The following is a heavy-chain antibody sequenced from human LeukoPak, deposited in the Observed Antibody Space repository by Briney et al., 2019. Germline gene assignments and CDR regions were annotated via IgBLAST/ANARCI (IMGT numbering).Heavy chain of an antibody. Sequence: ASVKVSCKASGYTFTGYYMHWVRQAPGQGLEWMGWINPNSGGTNYAQKFQGRVTMTRDTSTSTVYMELSSLRSEDTAVYYCAREAHDSSGYDAFDIWGQGTMVTVSS. J-gene: IGHJ3*02. V-gene: IGHV1-2*02. CDR3: AREAHDSSGYDAFDI. D-gene: IGHD3-22*01. CDR2: INPNSGGT. CDR1: GYTFTGYY.